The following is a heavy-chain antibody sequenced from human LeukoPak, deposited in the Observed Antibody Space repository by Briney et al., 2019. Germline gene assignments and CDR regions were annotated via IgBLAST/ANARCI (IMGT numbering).Heavy chain of an antibody. J-gene: IGHJ5*02. CDR2: IIPILGIA. CDR1: GGTFSSYA. Sequence: ASVKVSCKASGGTFSSYAISWVRQAPGQGLEWMGRIIPILGIANYAQKFQGRVTITADKSTSTAYMELSSLRSEDTAVYYCASWDGYCSSTSCYTGFDPWGQGTLVTVSS. V-gene: IGHV1-69*04. CDR3: ASWDGYCSSTSCYTGFDP. D-gene: IGHD2-2*02.